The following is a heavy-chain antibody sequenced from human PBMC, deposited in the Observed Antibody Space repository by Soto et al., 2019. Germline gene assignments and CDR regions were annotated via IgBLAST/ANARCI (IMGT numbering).Heavy chain of an antibody. D-gene: IGHD3-10*01. CDR3: ARTRGVIPRVTYNWFDP. J-gene: IGHJ5*02. CDR1: GYSFSGYY. Sequence: ASVKVSCKASGYSFSGYYMNWVRQAPGQGLKWMGWIKPNSGGTDYAQKFQGRVTMTRDTSISTAYMELRGLRYDDTAVYYCARTRGVIPRVTYNWFDPWGQGTLVTVSS. V-gene: IGHV1-2*02. CDR2: IKPNSGGT.